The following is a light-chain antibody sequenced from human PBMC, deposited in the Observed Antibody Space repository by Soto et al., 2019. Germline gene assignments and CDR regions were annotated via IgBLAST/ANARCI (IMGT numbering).Light chain of an antibody. V-gene: IGKV3-20*01. Sequence: EIVLTQSPGTLSFSPGERATLSCRASQSVSSSYLVWHQQKPGQSPRLLIYGASSRATGIPDRFSGSGSGTDFTLEISRVETDDVGIYYCMQSTQLPPTFGQGTRLEIK. J-gene: IGKJ5*01. CDR2: GAS. CDR1: QSVSSSY. CDR3: MQSTQLPPT.